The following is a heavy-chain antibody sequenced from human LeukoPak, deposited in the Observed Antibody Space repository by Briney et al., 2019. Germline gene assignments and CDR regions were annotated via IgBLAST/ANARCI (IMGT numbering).Heavy chain of an antibody. D-gene: IGHD6-13*01. CDR2: IYDTGSS. Sequence: SETLSLTCTVSGVSSSGTYWSWIRQPPGKGLEWIGYIYDTGSSNSNPSLRSGVTLSIDTSNNQISLKLGSVTAADTAVYYCARGESSGWYYFNYWGQGTLVTVSS. J-gene: IGHJ4*02. V-gene: IGHV4-59*01. CDR3: ARGESSGWYYFNY. CDR1: GVSSSGTY.